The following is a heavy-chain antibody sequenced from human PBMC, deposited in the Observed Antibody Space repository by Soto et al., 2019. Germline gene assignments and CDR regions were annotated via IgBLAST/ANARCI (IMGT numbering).Heavy chain of an antibody. CDR2: ISTYNGNT. Sequence: EASVKVSCKTSGYIFTNYGLSWLRQAPGQGLEWMGWISTYNGNTDYPQKFQGRVTMTTDTSTSTAYMELRSLRSDDTAVYYCARDRLTLTTSLVFDYWGQGTLVTVSS. J-gene: IGHJ4*02. CDR3: ARDRLTLTTSLVFDY. CDR1: GYIFTNYG. D-gene: IGHD3-16*01. V-gene: IGHV1-18*01.